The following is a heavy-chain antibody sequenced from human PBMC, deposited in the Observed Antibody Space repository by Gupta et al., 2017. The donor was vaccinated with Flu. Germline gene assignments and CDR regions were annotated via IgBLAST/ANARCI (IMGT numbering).Heavy chain of an antibody. CDR1: GLPFSGFS. V-gene: IGHV3-23*01. CDR2: ISSNGEIP. D-gene: IGHD2-8*01. Sequence: VQLLESGGGLVQAGGSLRLPCVASGLPFSGFSMRLVRQTPGKGLEWVSGISSNGEIPYYPDSVQGRFTISRDNSKNTLYLQMNSLRADDTAVYYCVKDRPCTFCLPMDVWGKGATVTVSS. J-gene: IGHJ6*03. CDR3: VKDRPCTFCLPMDV.